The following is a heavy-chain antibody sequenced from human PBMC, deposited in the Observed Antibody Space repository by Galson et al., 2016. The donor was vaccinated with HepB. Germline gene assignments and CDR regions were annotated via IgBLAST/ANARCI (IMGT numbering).Heavy chain of an antibody. CDR3: AHSPLPWNNGFDI. D-gene: IGHD1/OR15-1a*01. CDR2: IYWNDDT. Sequence: PALVKPTQTLTLTCTFSGFSLNTGGKRVSWIRQPPGKALEWLASIYWNDDTRYSPSLKSRLTITKDTSKNQVVLTLTNIDPVDTATYYCAHSPLPWNNGFDIWGQGTMVTVSS. V-gene: IGHV2-5*08. CDR1: GFSLNTGGKR. J-gene: IGHJ3*02.